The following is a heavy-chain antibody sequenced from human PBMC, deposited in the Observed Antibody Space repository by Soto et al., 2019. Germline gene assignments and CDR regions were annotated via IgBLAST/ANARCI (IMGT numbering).Heavy chain of an antibody. CDR1: GFTFSTYA. J-gene: IGHJ4*02. Sequence: GGSLRLSCAASGFTFSTYAMAWVRQAPGKGLEWVSTISGSAGVPYYYYADSVKGRFTISRDNSKNTLYLQMNSLRAEDTAVYYCAKDLRGGLEDYWGQGTRVTVSS. D-gene: IGHD3-3*01. V-gene: IGHV3-23*01. CDR3: AKDLRGGLEDY. CDR2: ISGSAGVP.